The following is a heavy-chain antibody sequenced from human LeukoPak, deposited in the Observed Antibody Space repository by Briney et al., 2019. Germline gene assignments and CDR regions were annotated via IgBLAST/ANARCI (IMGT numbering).Heavy chain of an antibody. D-gene: IGHD3-10*01. CDR3: ARGLVYGSGGYLSG. J-gene: IGHJ4*02. CDR1: GGSISSYY. V-gene: IGHV4-59*01. Sequence: SETLSLTCTVSGGSISSYYWSWIRQPPGKGLEWIGYIYYSGSTNYNPSLKSRVTISVDTSKNQFSLKLSSVTAADTAVYYCARGLVYGSGGYLSGWGQGTLVTVSS. CDR2: IYYSGST.